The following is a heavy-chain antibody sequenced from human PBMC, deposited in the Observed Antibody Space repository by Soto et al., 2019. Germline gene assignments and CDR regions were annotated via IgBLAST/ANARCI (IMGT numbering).Heavy chain of an antibody. J-gene: IGHJ6*02. D-gene: IGHD2-2*02. V-gene: IGHV4-34*01. CDR1: GGSFSGYY. CDR2: INHSGST. Sequence: SETLSLTCAVYGGSFSGYYWSWIRQPAGKGLEWIVEINHSGSTNYNPSLKSRVTISVDTSKNQFSLKLSPVTAEDTAVYYCARGRAGIVVVPAAIGGMDVWGQGTTVTVSS. CDR3: ARGRAGIVVVPAAIGGMDV.